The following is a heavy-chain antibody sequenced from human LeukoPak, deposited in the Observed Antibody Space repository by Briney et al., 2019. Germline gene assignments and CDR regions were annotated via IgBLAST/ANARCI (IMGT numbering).Heavy chain of an antibody. Sequence: GGSLRLSCAASGFTFSSYAMHWVRQAPGKGLEWVAVISYDGSNKYYADSVKGRFTISRDNSKNTLYLQMNSLRAEDTAVYYCARDHGVANPLDYWGQGTLVTVSS. D-gene: IGHD5-12*01. J-gene: IGHJ4*02. CDR3: ARDHGVANPLDY. V-gene: IGHV3-30-3*01. CDR1: GFTFSSYA. CDR2: ISYDGSNK.